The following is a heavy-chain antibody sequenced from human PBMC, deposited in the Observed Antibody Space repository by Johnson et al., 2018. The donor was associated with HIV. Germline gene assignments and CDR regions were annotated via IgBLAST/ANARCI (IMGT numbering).Heavy chain of an antibody. CDR2: ISYDGSNK. D-gene: IGHD1-26*01. CDR3: ASAWGELDDAFDI. J-gene: IGHJ3*02. Sequence: MQLVESGGGVVQPGRPLRLSCAASGFTFSSYGIHWVRQAPGKGLEWVAVISYDGSNKYYADSVKGRFTISRDNSKNTLYLQMNSLRAEDTAVYYCASAWGELDDAFDIWGQGTMVTVSS. CDR1: GFTFSSYG. V-gene: IGHV3-30*03.